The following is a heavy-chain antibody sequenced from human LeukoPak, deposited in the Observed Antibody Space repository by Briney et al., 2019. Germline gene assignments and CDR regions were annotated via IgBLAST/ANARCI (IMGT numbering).Heavy chain of an antibody. Sequence: SGPPLVKPTQTLTLTCTFSGFSLTTTEVGVDWTRQPSGKALEWLALIHGDDDKRYSPSLKHRITITKDASKSQVFLTMTNMDPVDTATYFCAHSLSIVAVISAESYFDSWGQGTPVTVSS. CDR3: AHSLSIVAVISAESYFDS. V-gene: IGHV2-5*02. CDR1: GFSLTTTEVG. J-gene: IGHJ4*02. D-gene: IGHD3-16*02. CDR2: IHGDDDK.